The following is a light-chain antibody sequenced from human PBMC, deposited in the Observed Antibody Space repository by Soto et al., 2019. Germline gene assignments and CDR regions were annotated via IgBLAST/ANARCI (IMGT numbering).Light chain of an antibody. CDR1: SSDIGAFNF. Sequence: QSALTQPPSASGSPGQSVTISCTGTSSDIGAFNFVSWYQQHPGKAPQLIIFEVTERPSGVPNRFSASKSGNTASLTVSGLQAEDEAEYFCSSYAGNNILLFGGGTKLTVL. V-gene: IGLV2-8*01. CDR3: SSYAGNNILL. CDR2: EVT. J-gene: IGLJ2*01.